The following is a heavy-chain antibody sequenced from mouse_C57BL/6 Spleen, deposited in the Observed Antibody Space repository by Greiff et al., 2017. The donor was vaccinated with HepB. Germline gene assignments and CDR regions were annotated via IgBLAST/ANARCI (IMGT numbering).Heavy chain of an antibody. D-gene: IGHD1-1*01. J-gene: IGHJ2*01. V-gene: IGHV2-9-1*01. CDR1: GFSLTSYA. Sequence: QVQLQQSGPGLVAPSQSLSITCTVSGFSLTSYAISWVRQPPGKGLEWLGVIWTGGGTNYNSALKSRLSISKDNSKSQVFLKMNSLQTDDTARYYCARFITTPSRGYYFDYWGQGTTLTVSS. CDR3: ARFITTPSRGYYFDY. CDR2: IWTGGGT.